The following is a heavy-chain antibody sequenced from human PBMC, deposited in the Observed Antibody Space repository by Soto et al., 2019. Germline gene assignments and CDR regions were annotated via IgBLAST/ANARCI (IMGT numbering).Heavy chain of an antibody. V-gene: IGHV4-4*07. CDR1: GDSISNYY. D-gene: IGHD3-3*01. J-gene: IGHJ6*02. Sequence: QVQLQESGPGLVRPSETLSLTCTVSGDSISNYYWSWIRQPAGKGLEWIGRISSSGSTNYNPSLKIRVTMSIDTSEKQLSLNLRSVTAADTAVYYCARDSTILTRAMDVWGPGTTVTVSS. CDR2: ISSSGST. CDR3: ARDSTILTRAMDV.